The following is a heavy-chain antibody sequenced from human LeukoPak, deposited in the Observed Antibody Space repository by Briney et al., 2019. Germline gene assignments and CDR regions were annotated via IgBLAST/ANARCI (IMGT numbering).Heavy chain of an antibody. CDR1: GFTFSSYA. CDR2: ISYDGSNK. J-gene: IGHJ6*02. D-gene: IGHD2-2*01. Sequence: PGRSLRLSCAASGFTFSSYAMHWVRQAPGKGLEWVAVISYDGSNKYYADSVKGRFTISRDNSKNTLYLQMNSLRAEDTAVYYCARDGNPAAIVEGRIYYYGMDVWGQGTTVTVSS. V-gene: IGHV3-30*04. CDR3: ARDGNPAAIVEGRIYYYGMDV.